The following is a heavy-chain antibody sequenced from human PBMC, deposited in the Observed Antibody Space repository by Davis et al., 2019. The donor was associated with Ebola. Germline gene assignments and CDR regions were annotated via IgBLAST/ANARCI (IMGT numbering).Heavy chain of an antibody. CDR1: GGSISSYY. V-gene: IGHV4-59*12. CDR3: ARTTKTKIEDSGLGYNSFDS. Sequence: SETLSLTCTVSGGSISSYYWSWIRQPPGKGLEWIGYIYYSGSTNYNPSLKSRVTISVDTSKNQFSLEINSVTAADTATYYCARTTKTKIEDSGLGYNSFDSWGQGVLVSVSS. CDR2: IYYSGST. J-gene: IGHJ5*01. D-gene: IGHD4-17*01.